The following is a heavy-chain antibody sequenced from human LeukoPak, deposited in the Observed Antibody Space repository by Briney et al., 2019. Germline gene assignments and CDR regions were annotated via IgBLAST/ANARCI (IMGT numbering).Heavy chain of an antibody. Sequence: ASVKVSCKASGYTFTGYYMHWVRQAPGQGLEWMGWINPNSGGTNYAQKFQGRVTMTRDTSISTAYMELTELTSDDTAVYYCAGQKDPRPIDYWGQGTLVTVSS. J-gene: IGHJ4*02. CDR1: GYTFTGYY. CDR3: AGQKDPRPIDY. CDR2: INPNSGGT. V-gene: IGHV1-2*02.